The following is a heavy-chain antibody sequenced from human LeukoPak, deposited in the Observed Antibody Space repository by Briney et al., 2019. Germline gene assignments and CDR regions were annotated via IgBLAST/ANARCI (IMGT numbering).Heavy chain of an antibody. Sequence: SQTLSLTCAVSGGSLSRSGYSWSWIRQPPGGGLEWIGYISHNGSTYYNPSLKSRVTISVDRSKIQFSLKLTSVTAADTAIYNCTGYNYGYGYWGQGTLVTVPS. J-gene: IGHJ4*02. V-gene: IGHV4-30-2*01. CDR1: GGSLSRSGYS. CDR2: ISHNGST. D-gene: IGHD5-18*01. CDR3: TGYNYGYGY.